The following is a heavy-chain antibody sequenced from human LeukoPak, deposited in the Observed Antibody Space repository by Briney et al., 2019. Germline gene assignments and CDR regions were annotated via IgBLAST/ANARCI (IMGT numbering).Heavy chain of an antibody. D-gene: IGHD3-22*01. Sequence: PSETLSLTCTVSGYSINSIYYWGWIRQPPGKGLEWIGSIYHSGSTYYNPSLKSRVTISVDTSKNQFSLKLSSVTAADTAVYYCARDCSGYRCYCYYMDVWGKGTTVTVSS. J-gene: IGHJ6*03. V-gene: IGHV4-38-2*02. CDR2: IYHSGST. CDR1: GYSINSIYY. CDR3: ARDCSGYRCYCYYMDV.